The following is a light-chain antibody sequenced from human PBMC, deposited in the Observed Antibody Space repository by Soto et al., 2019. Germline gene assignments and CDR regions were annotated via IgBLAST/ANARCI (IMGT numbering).Light chain of an antibody. CDR1: QSVSSY. Sequence: IVLPQSHATLSLSPGERATLSCRASQSVSSYLAWYQQKPGQAPRLLIYDASNRATGIPARFSGSGSGTDFTLTISSLEPEDFAVYYCQQRSNPSITFGQGTRPAIK. CDR2: DAS. CDR3: QQRSNPSIT. V-gene: IGKV3-11*01. J-gene: IGKJ5*01.